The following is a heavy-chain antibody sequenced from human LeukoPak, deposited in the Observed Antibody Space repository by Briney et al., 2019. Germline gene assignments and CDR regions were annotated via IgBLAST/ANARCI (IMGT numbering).Heavy chain of an antibody. J-gene: IGHJ3*02. CDR2: IYPGDSDT. V-gene: IGHV5-51*01. CDR1: GYTFTNYW. D-gene: IGHD6-19*01. Sequence: GESLKISCKGAGYTFTNYWIGWVRQMPGKGLEWMGIIYPGDSDTRYSPSFQGQVTISTDKSISTAYLQWSSLKASDTAMYYCARSGAQVAGNDAFDIWGQGTMVTVSS. CDR3: ARSGAQVAGNDAFDI.